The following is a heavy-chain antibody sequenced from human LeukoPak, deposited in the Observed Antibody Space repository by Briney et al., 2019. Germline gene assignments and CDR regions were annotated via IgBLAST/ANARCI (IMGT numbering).Heavy chain of an antibody. J-gene: IGHJ5*02. CDR2: IHYTGST. CDR1: GGSISSYY. D-gene: IGHD3-10*01. V-gene: IGHV4-59*01. Sequence: SETLSLTCTVSGGSISSYYWSWIRQPPGKGLECIGYIHYTGSTNYNPSLKSRVTISVDTSKNQFSLKLSSVTAADTAIYYCARGGYYGSGNDFRFDPWGQGTLVTVSS. CDR3: ARGGYYGSGNDFRFDP.